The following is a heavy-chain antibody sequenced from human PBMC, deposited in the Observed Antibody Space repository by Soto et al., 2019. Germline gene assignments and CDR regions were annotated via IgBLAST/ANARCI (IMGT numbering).Heavy chain of an antibody. J-gene: IGHJ4*02. CDR3: ARERSRYDRSGYYRPDY. CDR1: GYTFSSYA. Sequence: GASVKVSCKTSGYTFSSYAISWVRQAPGQGLEWMGGIIPILGTPSYAQKFQGRVTITADKSTSTAYMELSSLRSEDTAVYYCARERSRYDRSGYYRPDYWGQGTLVTVSS. D-gene: IGHD3-22*01. V-gene: IGHV1-69*10. CDR2: IIPILGTP.